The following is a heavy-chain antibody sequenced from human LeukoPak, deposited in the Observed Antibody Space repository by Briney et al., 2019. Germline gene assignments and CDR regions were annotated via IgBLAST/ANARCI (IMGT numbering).Heavy chain of an antibody. J-gene: IGHJ6*03. CDR2: IYPDDSNT. Sequence: GESLQISCQGSGYNFAIYWIGWVRQMPGQCLEWMGIIYPDDSNTIYGPSFQGQVTISADKSINTAYLECSSLKASDTAIYYCARQGAAGKYYYYMDVWGKGTTVTVSS. CDR1: GYNFAIYW. CDR3: ARQGAAGKYYYYMDV. V-gene: IGHV5-51*01. D-gene: IGHD6-13*01.